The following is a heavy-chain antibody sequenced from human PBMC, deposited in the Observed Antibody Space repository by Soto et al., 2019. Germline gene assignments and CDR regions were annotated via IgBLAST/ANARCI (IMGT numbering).Heavy chain of an antibody. Sequence: PSETLSLTCAVSGGSISSYYWSWIRQPPGKGLEWIGYINDSGSTNYNPSLKSRVTISVDTSKNQFSLKLSSVTAADTAVYYCARHPIGYCSSTSCSYWGQGTLVTVSS. CDR3: ARHPIGYCSSTSCSY. CDR2: INDSGST. D-gene: IGHD2-2*01. V-gene: IGHV4-59*08. J-gene: IGHJ4*02. CDR1: GGSISSYY.